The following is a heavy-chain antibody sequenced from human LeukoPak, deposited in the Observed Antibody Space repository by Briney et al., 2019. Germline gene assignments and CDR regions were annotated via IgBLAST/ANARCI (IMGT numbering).Heavy chain of an antibody. D-gene: IGHD3-10*01. CDR2: IYYSGST. CDR1: GGSISSYY. V-gene: IGHV4-59*08. CDR3: ARVLDYYGSGTYSFDY. J-gene: IGHJ4*02. Sequence: PSETLSLTCTVSGGSISSYYWSWIRQPPGKGLEWIGYIYYSGSTNYNPSLKSRVTTSVDTSKNQVSLKLSSVTAADTAVYYCARVLDYYGSGTYSFDYWGQGTLVTVSS.